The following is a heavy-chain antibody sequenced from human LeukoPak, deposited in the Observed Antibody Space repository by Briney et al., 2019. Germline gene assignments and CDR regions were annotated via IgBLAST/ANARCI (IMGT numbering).Heavy chain of an antibody. CDR3: ARQARKPNYYYYCMDV. CDR1: GYSFTSYW. CDR2: IYPGDSDT. J-gene: IGHJ6*03. V-gene: IGHV5-51*01. Sequence: GESLKISCKGSGYSFTSYWIGWVRQMPGKVLEWMGIIYPGDSDTRYSPSFQGQVTISADKSISTAYLQWSSLKASDTAMYYCARQARKPNYYYYCMDVWGKGTTVTVSS.